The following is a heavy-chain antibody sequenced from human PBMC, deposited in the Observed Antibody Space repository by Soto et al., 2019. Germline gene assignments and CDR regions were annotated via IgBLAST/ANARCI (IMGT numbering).Heavy chain of an antibody. D-gene: IGHD1-26*01. J-gene: IGHJ6*02. V-gene: IGHV1-2*02. CDR2: INPNSGDT. Sequence: ASVKVSCKASGYTFTGYYVHWVRQAPGQGLEWMGWINPNSGDTYLAQRFQGRVTMTRDTSIGTAYMELRGLTSDDTAEYYCAKGGAIVAAGTRVYLYNAMDVWGQGTTVTVSS. CDR1: GYTFTGYY. CDR3: AKGGAIVAAGTRVYLYNAMDV.